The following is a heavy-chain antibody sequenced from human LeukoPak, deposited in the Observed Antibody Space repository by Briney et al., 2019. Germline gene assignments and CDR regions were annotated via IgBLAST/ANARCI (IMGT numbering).Heavy chain of an antibody. J-gene: IGHJ5*02. CDR3: ARALIAAAGTAFDP. V-gene: IGHV3-48*03. Sequence: GGSLRLSCAASGFTFSSYEMNWVRQAPGKGLEWVSYISSSGSTIYYADSVKGRFTISRDNAKNSLYLQMNSLRAEDTAVYYCARALIAAAGTAFDPWGQGTLVTVSS. D-gene: IGHD6-13*01. CDR2: ISSSGSTI. CDR1: GFTFSSYE.